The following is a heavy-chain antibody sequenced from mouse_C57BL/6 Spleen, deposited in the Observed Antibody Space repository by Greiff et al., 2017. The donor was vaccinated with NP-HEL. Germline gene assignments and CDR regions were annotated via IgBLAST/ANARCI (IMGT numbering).Heavy chain of an antibody. J-gene: IGHJ4*01. CDR3: ARGGNGDYYAMDY. V-gene: IGHV1-52*01. CDR2: IDPSDSET. Sequence: QVQLQQPGAELVRPGSSVKLSCKASGYTFTSYWMHWVKQRPIQGLEWIGNIDPSDSETHYNQKFKDKATLTVDKSSSTAYMQLSSLTSEDSAVYYCARGGNGDYYAMDYWGQGTSVTVSS. CDR1: GYTFTSYW.